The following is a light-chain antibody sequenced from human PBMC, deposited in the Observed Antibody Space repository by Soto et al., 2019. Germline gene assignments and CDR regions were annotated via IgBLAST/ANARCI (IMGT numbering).Light chain of an antibody. CDR2: DAS. Sequence: DIQMTQSPSTLSASVGDRVTIAFRASQSISSWLAWDQQKAGKAPKVLIYDASNLEYGVPSRFSGSGFGTEFILTISSLQHDDFATYWCQHYGGMWTFGQGTKVDI. V-gene: IGKV1-5*01. J-gene: IGKJ1*01. CDR1: QSISSW. CDR3: QHYGGMWT.